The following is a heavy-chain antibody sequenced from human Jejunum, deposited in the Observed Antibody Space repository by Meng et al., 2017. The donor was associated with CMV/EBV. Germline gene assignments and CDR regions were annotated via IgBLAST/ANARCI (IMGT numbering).Heavy chain of an antibody. D-gene: IGHD2-15*01. V-gene: IGHV3-23*01. CDR2: ISGSGGDK. J-gene: IGHJ4*02. CDR3: TKVVSGPLYYFDH. Sequence: WIRQPPGKGLEWVSSISGSGGDKFYADSVRGRFTISRDNSTNTVYLQMNGLGAEDTAVYYCTKVVSGPLYYFDHWGQGMRVTVSS.